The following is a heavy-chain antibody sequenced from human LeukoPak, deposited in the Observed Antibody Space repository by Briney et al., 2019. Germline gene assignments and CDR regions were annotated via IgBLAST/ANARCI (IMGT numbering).Heavy chain of an antibody. CDR3: ASYPRYSSSPPFDY. Sequence: ASVKVSCKASGGTFSSYAISWVRQAPGQGLEWMGRIIPIFGTANYAQKFQGRVTMTRDTTISTAYMELTRLTSDDTAVYYCASYPRYSSSPPFDYWGQGTLVTVSS. D-gene: IGHD6-6*01. J-gene: IGHJ4*02. CDR2: IIPIFGTA. CDR1: GGTFSSYA. V-gene: IGHV1-69*05.